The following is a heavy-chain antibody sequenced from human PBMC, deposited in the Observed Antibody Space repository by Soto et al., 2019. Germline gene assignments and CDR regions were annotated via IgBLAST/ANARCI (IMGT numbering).Heavy chain of an antibody. V-gene: IGHV1-24*01. CDR2: FDPEDGET. J-gene: IGHJ6*02. CDR3: ATDLTKTMPRDYSGTDC. CDR1: GYTLTELS. Sequence: QVQLVQSGAEVKKPGASVKVSCKVSGYTLTELSMHWVRQAPGKGLEWMGGFDPEDGETIYAQKFQGRVTMTEDTSRGTADMELSSLRSEDTAVYYCATDLTKTMPRDYSGTDCWGQGTTVTVSS. D-gene: IGHD2-2*01.